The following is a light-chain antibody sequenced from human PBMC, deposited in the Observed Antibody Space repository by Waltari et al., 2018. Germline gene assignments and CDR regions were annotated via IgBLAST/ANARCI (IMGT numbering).Light chain of an antibody. CDR3: SSYTSSNTWV. V-gene: IGLV2-14*03. J-gene: IGLJ3*02. Sequence: QSALTQPASVSGSPGQSITISCTGTSRAVGSYNYVSWYQQHPGKAPKLMIYDVSIRPSGVSGRFSGSKSGNTASLTISGLQAEDEADYYCSSYTSSNTWVFGGGTKLTVL. CDR1: SRAVGSYNY. CDR2: DVS.